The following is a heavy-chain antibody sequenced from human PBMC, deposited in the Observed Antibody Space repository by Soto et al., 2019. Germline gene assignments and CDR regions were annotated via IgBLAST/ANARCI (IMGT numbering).Heavy chain of an antibody. CDR3: ARRYGDYVPFDY. CDR1: GGSISSSSYY. V-gene: IGHV4-39*01. CDR2: IYYSGST. D-gene: IGHD4-17*01. J-gene: IGHJ4*02. Sequence: QLQLQESGPGLVKPSETLSLTCTVSGGSISSSSYYWGWIRQPPGKGLEWIGSIYYSGSTYYNPSLRSRVTISVDTSKNQFSLKLSSVTAADTAVYYCARRYGDYVPFDYWGQGTLVTVSS.